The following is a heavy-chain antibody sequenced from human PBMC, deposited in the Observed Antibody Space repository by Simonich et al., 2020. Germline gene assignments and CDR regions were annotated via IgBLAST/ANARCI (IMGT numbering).Heavy chain of an antibody. CDR2: ISYSGRT. CDR3: ARHAGFAFDI. Sequence: QLQLQESGPGLVKPSETLSLTCTVSGGSISSSRYYWGWSRQPPGKGLEWIGSISYSGRTYYTPSLKSRVTISVDTSKNQFSLKLSSVTAADTAVYYCARHAGFAFDIWGQGTMVTVSS. V-gene: IGHV4-39*01. D-gene: IGHD6-13*01. CDR1: GGSISSSRYY. J-gene: IGHJ3*02.